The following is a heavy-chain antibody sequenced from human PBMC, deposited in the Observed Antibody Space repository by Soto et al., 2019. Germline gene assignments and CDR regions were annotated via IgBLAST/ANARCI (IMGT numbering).Heavy chain of an antibody. V-gene: IGHV1-69*13. CDR3: ARRVADCTNGVCYYNWLDP. J-gene: IGHJ5*02. Sequence: ASVKVSCKASGGTFSSYAISWARQAPGQGLEWMGGIIPIFGTANYAQKFQGRVTITADESTSTAYMELSSLRSEDTAVYYCARRVADCTNGVCYYNWLDPWGQGTLVTVSS. D-gene: IGHD2-8*01. CDR2: IIPIFGTA. CDR1: GGTFSSYA.